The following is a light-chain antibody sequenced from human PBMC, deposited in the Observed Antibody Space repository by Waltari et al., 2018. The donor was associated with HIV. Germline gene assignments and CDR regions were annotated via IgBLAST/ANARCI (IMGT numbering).Light chain of an antibody. J-gene: IGLJ2*01. CDR3: YSATDNNLKV. CDR1: VLSRKY. Sequence: SYELTQPSSVSVSPGQTARITCSGNVLSRKYVRWFQQKPGPAPVLIIYKDRERPSGIPERFSGSTSGTTVTLTISGAQAEDEADYYCYSATDNNLKVFGAGTKLTVL. V-gene: IGLV3-27*01. CDR2: KDR.